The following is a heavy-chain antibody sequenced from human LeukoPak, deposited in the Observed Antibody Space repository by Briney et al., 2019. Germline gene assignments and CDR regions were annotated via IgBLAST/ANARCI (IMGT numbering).Heavy chain of an antibody. J-gene: IGHJ4*02. CDR2: IYYSGST. CDR1: GVSISSSSYY. D-gene: IGHD3-16*02. V-gene: IGHV4-39*01. Sequence: PSETLSLTCTVSGVSISSSSYYWGWIRQPPGKGLEWIGSIYYSGSTYYNPSLKSRVTISVDTSKNQFSLKLSSVTAADTAVYYCARWGGGNYVWGSYRYKRGFDYWGQGTLVTVSS. CDR3: ARWGGGNYVWGSYRYKRGFDY.